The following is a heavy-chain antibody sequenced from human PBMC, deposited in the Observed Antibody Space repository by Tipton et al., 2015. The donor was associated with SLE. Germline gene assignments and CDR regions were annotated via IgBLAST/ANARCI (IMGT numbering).Heavy chain of an antibody. J-gene: IGHJ4*02. CDR1: GGSFSGYY. Sequence: TLSLTCAVYGGSFSGYYWSWIRQPPGKGLEWIGEINHSGSTNYNPSLKSRVTISVDTSKNQFSLTLSSVTAADTAVYYCARGPGAFDYWGQGTLVTVSS. CDR3: ARGPGAFDY. V-gene: IGHV4-34*01. CDR2: INHSGST. D-gene: IGHD3-10*01.